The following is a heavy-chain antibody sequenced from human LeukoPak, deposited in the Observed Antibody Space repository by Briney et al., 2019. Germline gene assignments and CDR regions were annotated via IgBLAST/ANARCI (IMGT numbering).Heavy chain of an antibody. CDR3: AKDSGPWLVVPRWFDP. Sequence: PGGSLRLSCAASGFTFSSYGMHGVRQAPGKGLEWVAVISYDGSNKYYADSVKGRFTISRDNSKNTLYLQMNSLRAEDTAVYYCAKDSGPWLVVPRWFDPWGQEPWSPSPQ. D-gene: IGHD6-19*01. CDR1: GFTFSSYG. CDR2: ISYDGSNK. V-gene: IGHV3-30*18. J-gene: IGHJ5*02.